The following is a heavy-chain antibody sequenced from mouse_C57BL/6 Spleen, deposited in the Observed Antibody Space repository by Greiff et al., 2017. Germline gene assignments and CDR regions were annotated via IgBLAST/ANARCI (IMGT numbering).Heavy chain of an antibody. CDR2: IDPSDSYT. J-gene: IGHJ4*01. CDR1: GYTFTSYW. V-gene: IGHV1-50*01. Sequence: VHLVESGAELVKPGASVKLSCKASGYTFTSYWMQWVKQRPGQGLEWIGEIDPSDSYTNYNQKFKGKATLTVDTSSSTAYMQLSSLTSEDSAVYYCARSFYAMDYWGQGTSVTVSS. CDR3: ARSFYAMDY.